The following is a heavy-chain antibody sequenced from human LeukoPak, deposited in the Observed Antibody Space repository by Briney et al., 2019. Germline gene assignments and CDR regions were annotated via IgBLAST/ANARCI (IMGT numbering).Heavy chain of an antibody. CDR2: ITGSSSTI. CDR3: ASSNGALDI. D-gene: IGHD2-8*01. Sequence: TGGSLRLSCAASGFTFSPYSMNWVRQAPGKGLEWISYITGSSSTIYYADSVKGRFTISRDNAKNLLYLQMNSLRDEDTAAYYCASSNGALDIWGQGTMVTVSS. V-gene: IGHV3-48*02. J-gene: IGHJ3*02. CDR1: GFTFSPYS.